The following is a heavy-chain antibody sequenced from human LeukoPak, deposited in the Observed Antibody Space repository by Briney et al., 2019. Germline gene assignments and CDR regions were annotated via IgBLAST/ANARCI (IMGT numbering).Heavy chain of an antibody. CDR2: IKQDGSEK. V-gene: IGHV3-7*01. Sequence: PGGSLRLSCAASGFTFSSYWMSWVRQAPGKGLEWVANIKQDGSEKYYVDSVKGRFTISRDNAKNSLYLQMNSLRAEDTAVYYCARDIMIAPANFDYWGKETLVTVPP. D-gene: IGHD3-22*01. CDR3: ARDIMIAPANFDY. CDR1: GFTFSSYW. J-gene: IGHJ4*02.